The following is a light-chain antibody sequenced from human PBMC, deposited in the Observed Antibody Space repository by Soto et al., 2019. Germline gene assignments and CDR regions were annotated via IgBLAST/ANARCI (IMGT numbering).Light chain of an antibody. CDR2: DVS. V-gene: IGLV2-14*01. CDR1: SSDIGDYNY. J-gene: IGLJ1*01. CDR3: SSYTSSSTLV. Sequence: VLTQPASVSGSPGQSITISCVGTSSDIGDYNYVSWYQKHPGKVPKVIIYDVSNRPSGVSYRFSGTKSGNTASLTISGLQAEDEADYYCSSYTSSSTLVFGTGTKVTVL.